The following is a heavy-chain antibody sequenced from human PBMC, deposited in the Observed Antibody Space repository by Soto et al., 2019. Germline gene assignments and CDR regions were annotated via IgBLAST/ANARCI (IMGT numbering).Heavy chain of an antibody. V-gene: IGHV3-7*01. CDR1: GFTFSNYW. D-gene: IGHD6-25*01. Sequence: EVQLVESGGGLVQPWGSLRLSCETSGFTFSNYWMTWVRQAPGKGLEWVANIKKDGSQKNFVDSVKGRFTISRDNAKNSLYLQMDSLRVEDTAIYYCVKEIASAQWGQGTLVTVSS. CDR3: VKEIASAQ. CDR2: IKKDGSQK. J-gene: IGHJ4*02.